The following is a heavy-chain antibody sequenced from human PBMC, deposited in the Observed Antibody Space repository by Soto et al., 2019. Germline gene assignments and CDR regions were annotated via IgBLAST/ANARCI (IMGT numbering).Heavy chain of an antibody. J-gene: IGHJ4*01. D-gene: IGHD2-15*01. CDR1: GGSIRNVY. V-gene: IGHV4-59*01. CDR3: ARAHAPTLPFDY. CDR2: IFHSGNA. Sequence: RSLTCNVSGGSIRNVYWSWIRQAPGKGLEWIGFIFHSGNAKYNPSLKSRVTISVDTSKNQFSLSLDSVTDADTAVYFCARAHAPTLPFDYWGQGTLVTVSS.